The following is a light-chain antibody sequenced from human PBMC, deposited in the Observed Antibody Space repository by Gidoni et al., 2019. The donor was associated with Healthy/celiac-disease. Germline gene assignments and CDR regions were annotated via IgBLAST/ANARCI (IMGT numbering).Light chain of an antibody. J-gene: IGKJ5*01. V-gene: IGKV3-15*01. Sequence: EIVMTQSPATLSVSPGQRATLSCRASQRVSSNLAWYQQKPGQAPRLLIYGASTRATGIPARFSGSGSGTEFTLTISSLQSEDFAVYYCQQYNNWPPGFXQXTRLEIK. CDR3: QQYNNWPPG. CDR1: QRVSSN. CDR2: GAS.